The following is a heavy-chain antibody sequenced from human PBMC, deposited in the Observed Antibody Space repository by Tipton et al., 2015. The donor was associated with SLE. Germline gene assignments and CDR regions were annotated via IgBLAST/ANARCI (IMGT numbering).Heavy chain of an antibody. CDR3: ARDSGYCGGDCYGEYFQH. CDR2: ISWNSGSI. V-gene: IGHV3-9*01. CDR1: GFTFDDYA. J-gene: IGHJ1*01. Sequence: SLRLSCAASGFTFDDYAMHWVRQAPGKGLEWVSGISWNSGSIGYADSVKGRFTISRDNSKNTLYLQMNSLRAEDTAVYYCARDSGYCGGDCYGEYFQHWGQGTLVTVSS. D-gene: IGHD2-21*01.